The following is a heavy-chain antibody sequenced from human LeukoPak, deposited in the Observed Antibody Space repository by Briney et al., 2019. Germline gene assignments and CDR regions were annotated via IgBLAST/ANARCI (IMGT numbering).Heavy chain of an antibody. Sequence: ASVKVSCKTSGYTFTSYGISWVRQAPGQGLEWMGWINPNSGGTNYAQKFQGRVTMTRDTSISTAYMELSRLRSDDTAVYYCARDRERVVRAAPYYGMDVWGQGTTVTVSS. D-gene: IGHD3-10*01. J-gene: IGHJ6*02. CDR3: ARDRERVVRAAPYYGMDV. CDR2: INPNSGGT. CDR1: GYTFTSYG. V-gene: IGHV1-2*02.